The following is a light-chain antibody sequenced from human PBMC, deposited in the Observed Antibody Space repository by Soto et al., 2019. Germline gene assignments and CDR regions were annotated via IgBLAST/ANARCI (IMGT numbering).Light chain of an antibody. Sequence: DLVMTQSPDSLAVSLGERATINCKSSQNILYSSNNKNYLAWYQHKLGQPPRLLIYWASTRDSGVPDRFSGSGSGTDFTLTINSLQPEDVAVYYCQQYYSIPWTFGQGTKVEIK. CDR2: WAS. J-gene: IGKJ1*01. CDR3: QQYYSIPWT. V-gene: IGKV4-1*01. CDR1: QNILYSSNNKNY.